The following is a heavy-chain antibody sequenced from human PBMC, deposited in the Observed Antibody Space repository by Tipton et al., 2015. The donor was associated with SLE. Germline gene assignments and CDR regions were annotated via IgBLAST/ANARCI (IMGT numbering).Heavy chain of an antibody. V-gene: IGHV4-30-2*01. CDR3: ATIPPGIAVAAKGY. Sequence: TLSLTCAVSGGSISGGGYSWSWIRQPPGKGLEWIGYIYHSGSTYYNPSLKSRVTISVDTSKNQFSLKLSSVTAADTAVYYCATIPPGIAVAAKGYWGQGTLVTVSS. CDR2: IYHSGST. D-gene: IGHD6-19*01. CDR1: GGSISGGGYS. J-gene: IGHJ4*02.